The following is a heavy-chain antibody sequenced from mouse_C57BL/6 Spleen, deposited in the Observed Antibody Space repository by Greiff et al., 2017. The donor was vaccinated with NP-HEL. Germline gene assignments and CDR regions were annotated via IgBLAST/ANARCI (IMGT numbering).Heavy chain of an antibody. D-gene: IGHD1-1*01. CDR2: ISSGGDYI. CDR1: GFTFSSYA. Sequence: EVKLVESGEGLVKPGGSLKLSCAASGFTFSSYAMSWVRQTPEKRLEWVAYISSGGDYIYYADTVKGRFTISRDNARNTLYLQMSSLKSEDTAMYYCTREVYGSSYFYAMDYWGQGTSVTVSS. CDR3: TREVYGSSYFYAMDY. J-gene: IGHJ4*01. V-gene: IGHV5-9-1*02.